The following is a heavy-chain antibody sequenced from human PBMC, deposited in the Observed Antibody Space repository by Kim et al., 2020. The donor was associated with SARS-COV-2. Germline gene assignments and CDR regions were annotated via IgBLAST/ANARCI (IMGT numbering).Heavy chain of an antibody. CDR1: GGSISSYY. D-gene: IGHD3-10*01. Sequence: SETLSLTCTVSGGSISSYYWSWIRQPPGKGLEWIGYIYYSGSTNYNPSLKSRVTISVDTSKNQFSLKLSSVTAADTAVYYCAAFRVGESSYYYYYGMDVWGQGTTVTVSS. J-gene: IGHJ6*02. V-gene: IGHV4-59*08. CDR2: IYYSGST. CDR3: AAFRVGESSYYYYYGMDV.